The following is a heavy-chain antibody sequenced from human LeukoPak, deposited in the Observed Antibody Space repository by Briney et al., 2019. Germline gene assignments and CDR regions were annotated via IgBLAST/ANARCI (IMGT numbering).Heavy chain of an antibody. D-gene: IGHD6-6*01. Sequence: GGSLRLSCAASGFTFSSYAMSWVHQAPGKGLEWVSAISGSGGSTYYADSVKGRFTISRDNSKNTLYLQMNSLRVEDTAVYYCAKDGWVAIAARYFDYWGQGTLVTVSS. CDR3: AKDGWVAIAARYFDY. CDR2: ISGSGGST. V-gene: IGHV3-23*01. J-gene: IGHJ4*02. CDR1: GFTFSSYA.